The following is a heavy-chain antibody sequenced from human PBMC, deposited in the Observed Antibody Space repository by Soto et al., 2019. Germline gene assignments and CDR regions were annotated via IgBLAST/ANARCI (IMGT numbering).Heavy chain of an antibody. D-gene: IGHD2-21*02. CDR2: IFYSGTT. CDR3: VRTARQGAVAPHWFDR. CDR1: GDSISSADYY. V-gene: IGHV4-30-4*01. J-gene: IGHJ5*02. Sequence: SETLSLTCTVSGDSISSADYYWSWIRQTPGKGLEWIGHIFYSGTTYYNPSLKSRLTISVDTSKNHFSLKLTSVTAAETAVYYCVRTARQGAVAPHWFDRWGQGTQVTVSS.